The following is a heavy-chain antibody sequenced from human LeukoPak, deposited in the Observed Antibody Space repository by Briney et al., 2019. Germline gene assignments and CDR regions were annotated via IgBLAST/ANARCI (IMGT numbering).Heavy chain of an antibody. CDR3: ARVNYGSATKEDY. J-gene: IGHJ4*02. Sequence: SETLSLTCTVSGGSISSGGHYWSWIRQHPGKGLEWIGYIYYSGSAYYNPSLKSRVTISVDTSENQFSLKLSSVTAADTAVYYCARVNYGSATKEDYWGQGTLVTASS. V-gene: IGHV4-31*03. D-gene: IGHD3-10*01. CDR2: IYYSGSA. CDR1: GGSISSGGHY.